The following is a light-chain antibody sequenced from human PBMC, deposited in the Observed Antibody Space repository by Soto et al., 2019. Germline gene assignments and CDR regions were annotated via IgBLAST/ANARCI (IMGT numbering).Light chain of an antibody. CDR1: QSISSY. Sequence: IQMTQSPSSLSASVGDRVTITCRASQSISSYLNWYQQKPGKAPKRLIYAASSLQSGVPSRFSGSGSGTEFTLTISSLQPDDFATYYCQHYNSYSEAFGQGTKVDI. J-gene: IGKJ1*01. V-gene: IGKV1-17*01. CDR2: AAS. CDR3: QHYNSYSEA.